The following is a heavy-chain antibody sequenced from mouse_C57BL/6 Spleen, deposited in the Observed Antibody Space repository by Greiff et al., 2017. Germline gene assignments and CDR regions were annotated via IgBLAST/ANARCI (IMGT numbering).Heavy chain of an antibody. CDR1: GYTFTSYW. Sequence: QVQLQQPGAELVMPGASVKLSCKASGYTFTSYWLHWVTQRPGQGLEWIGEIDPSDSYTNYNQKFKGKSTLTVDKSSSTAYMQLSSLTSEDSAVYYCARGRRAYYAMDYWGQGTSVTVSS. J-gene: IGHJ4*01. V-gene: IGHV1-69*01. CDR3: ARGRRAYYAMDY. D-gene: IGHD3-3*01. CDR2: IDPSDSYT.